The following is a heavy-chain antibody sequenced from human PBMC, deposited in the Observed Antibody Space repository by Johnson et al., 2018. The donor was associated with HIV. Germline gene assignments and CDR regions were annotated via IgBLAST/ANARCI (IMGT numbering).Heavy chain of an antibody. J-gene: IGHJ3*02. D-gene: IGHD3-22*01. V-gene: IGHV3-64*01. Sequence: VQLLESGGGLVQPGGSLRLSCAASGFTFSSYAMHWVRQAPGKGLEYVSAISSNGGSTYYANSVKGRFTISRDNSKNTLYLQMGSLRAEDMAVYYCARGITMIVVDAFDIWGQGTMVTVSS. CDR2: ISSNGGST. CDR3: ARGITMIVVDAFDI. CDR1: GFTFSSYA.